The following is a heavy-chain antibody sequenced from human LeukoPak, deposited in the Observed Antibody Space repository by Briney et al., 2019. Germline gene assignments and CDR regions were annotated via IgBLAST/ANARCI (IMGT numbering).Heavy chain of an antibody. CDR1: GFTFSSYE. V-gene: IGHV3-48*03. CDR3: ARSPQWLGTYYFDY. CDR2: ISSSGSTI. Sequence: GGSLRLSCAASGFTFSSYEMNWVRQAPGKGLEWVSYISSSGSTIYYADSVKGRFTISRDNAENSLYLQMNSLRAEDTAVYYCARSPQWLGTYYFDYWGQGTLVTVSS. J-gene: IGHJ4*02. D-gene: IGHD6-19*01.